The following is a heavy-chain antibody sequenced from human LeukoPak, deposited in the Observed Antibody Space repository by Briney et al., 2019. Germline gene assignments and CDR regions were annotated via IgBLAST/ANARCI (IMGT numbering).Heavy chain of an antibody. CDR2: ISGSGGST. V-gene: IGHV3-23*01. CDR1: GFTFTNYA. D-gene: IGHD6-19*01. CDR3: AKDRPYSSGWSPLSSYYYGMDV. Sequence: QPGGSLRLSCAASGFTFTNYAMSWVRQAPGKGLEWVSAISGSGGSTYYADSVKGRFTISRDNSKNTLYLQMNSLRAEDTAVYYCAKDRPYSSGWSPLSSYYYGMDVWGQGTTVTVSS. J-gene: IGHJ6*02.